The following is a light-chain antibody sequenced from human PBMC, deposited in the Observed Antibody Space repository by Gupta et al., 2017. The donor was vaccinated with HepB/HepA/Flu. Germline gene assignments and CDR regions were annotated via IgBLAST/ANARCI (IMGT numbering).Light chain of an antibody. CDR3: QQFNSYPIT. Sequence: DIQLTQSPSFLSASVGDRVTITCRASQDITSYLIWYQQKPGKAPNLLIYSASTLQGGVPSRFSGSGSGTEFTLTISSLQPEDFATYYCQQFNSYPITFGQGTRLDIK. J-gene: IGKJ5*01. V-gene: IGKV1-9*01. CDR1: QDITSY. CDR2: SAS.